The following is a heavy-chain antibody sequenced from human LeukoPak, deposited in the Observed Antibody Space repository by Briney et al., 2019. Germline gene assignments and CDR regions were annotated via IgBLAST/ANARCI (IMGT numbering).Heavy chain of an antibody. J-gene: IGHJ4*02. D-gene: IGHD3-10*01. CDR3: ARGLLLWFGELSAY. CDR2: MNPNSGNT. V-gene: IGHV1-8*01. CDR1: GYTFTSYD. Sequence: ASVKVSCKASGYTFTSYDINWVRQATGHGLEWMGWMNPNSGNTGYAQKFQGRITMTRNTSISTAYMELSSLTSEDTAVYYCARGLLLWFGELSAYWGQGTPVTVSS.